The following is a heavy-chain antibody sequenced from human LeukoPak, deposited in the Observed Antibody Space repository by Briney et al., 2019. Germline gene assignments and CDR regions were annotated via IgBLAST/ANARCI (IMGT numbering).Heavy chain of an antibody. D-gene: IGHD1-26*01. CDR2: ISGSGGST. CDR1: GFTSSSYA. Sequence: GASLRLSCAASGFTSSSYAMSWVRQAPGKGLEWVSAISGSGGSTYYADSVKGRFTISRDNSKNTLYLQMNSLRAEDTAVYYCAKQRYSGSYYDYWGQGTLVTVSS. J-gene: IGHJ4*02. V-gene: IGHV3-23*01. CDR3: AKQRYSGSYYDY.